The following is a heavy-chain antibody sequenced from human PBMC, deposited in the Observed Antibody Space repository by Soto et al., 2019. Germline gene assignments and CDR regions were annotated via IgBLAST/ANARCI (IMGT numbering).Heavy chain of an antibody. CDR2: IWYDGSNK. V-gene: IGHV3-33*01. J-gene: IGHJ6*02. CDR3: ARTSHHPSQRSDNAIFGVDNYYYYYYGMDV. Sequence: GGSLRLSCAASGFTFSSYGMHWVRQAPGKGLEWVAVIWYDGSNKYYADSVKGQFTISRENAKNTLYLQMNSLRAEDKVEYYCARTSHHPSQRSDNAIFGVDNYYYYYYGMDVWGQGTTVTVSS. CDR1: GFTFSSYG. D-gene: IGHD3-3*01.